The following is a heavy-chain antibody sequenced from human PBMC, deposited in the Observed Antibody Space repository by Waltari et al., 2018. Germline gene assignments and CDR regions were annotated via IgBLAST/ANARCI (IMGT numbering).Heavy chain of an antibody. CDR1: GDSISNYY. CDR3: ARQDYYGYFDY. V-gene: IGHV4-59*01. J-gene: IGHJ4*02. CDR2: ISHTGST. D-gene: IGHD3-10*01. Sequence: QVQLKESGPGLVKPSETLSLTCTVSGDSISNYYWSWIRQPPGRGLELIGYISHTGSTSDNPSLKSRVTISVDTSRNQFSLKLSSVTAADTAVYYCARQDYYGYFDYWGQGTLVTVSS.